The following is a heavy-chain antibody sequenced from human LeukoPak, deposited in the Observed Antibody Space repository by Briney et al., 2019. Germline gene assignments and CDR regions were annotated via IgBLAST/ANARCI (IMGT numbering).Heavy chain of an antibody. D-gene: IGHD4-17*01. CDR1: GYTFTGYY. J-gene: IGHJ4*02. Sequence: ASVKVSSKASGYTFTGYYIHWVRQAPGQGLEWMGWINPNSGGTNYAQKFQGRVTMTRDTSISTAYMDLSRLRSDDTAVYYCARDDGDWEGESYYFDYWGQGTLVTVSS. CDR2: INPNSGGT. V-gene: IGHV1-2*02. CDR3: ARDDGDWEGESYYFDY.